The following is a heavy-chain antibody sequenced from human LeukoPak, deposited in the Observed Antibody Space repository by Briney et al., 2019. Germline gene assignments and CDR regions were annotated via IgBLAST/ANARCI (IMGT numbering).Heavy chain of an antibody. CDR3: ARRYCSGGSCSRSYNWFDP. V-gene: IGHV1-69*04. CDR2: IIPILGIA. CDR1: GGTFSSYA. Sequence: SVKVSCKASGGTFSSYAISWVRQAPGQGLEWMGRIIPILGIANYAQKFQGRVTITADKSTSTAYMELSSLRPEDTAVYYCARRYCSGGSCSRSYNWFDPWGQGTLVTVSS. D-gene: IGHD2-15*01. J-gene: IGHJ5*02.